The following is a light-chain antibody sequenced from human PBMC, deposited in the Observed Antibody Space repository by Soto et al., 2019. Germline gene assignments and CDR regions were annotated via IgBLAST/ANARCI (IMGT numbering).Light chain of an antibody. J-gene: IGKJ1*01. CDR2: GAS. CDR3: HHHSRYYQT. CDR1: QSIRYY. Sequence: DIQLTQSPPTLSASVGDRVTITCRASQSIRYYLAWYQQMPGKAPKLLIYGASSLQSGVPSRFSGSGSGTEFTLTISSLQPDDFATYFCHHHSRYYQTFGQGAKVYIK. V-gene: IGKV1-5*01.